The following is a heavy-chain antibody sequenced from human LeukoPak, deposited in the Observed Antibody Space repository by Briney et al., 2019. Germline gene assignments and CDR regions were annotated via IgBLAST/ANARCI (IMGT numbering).Heavy chain of an antibody. V-gene: IGHV4-39*01. Sequence: PSETLSLTCTVSGGSISSSSYYWGWIRQPPGKGLEWIGSIYYSGSTYYNPSLKSRVTISVDTSKNQFSLKLSSVTAADTAVYYRARWGLIAAAGTGWFDPWGQGTLVTVSS. CDR1: GGSISSSSYY. CDR2: IYYSGST. J-gene: IGHJ5*02. D-gene: IGHD6-13*01. CDR3: ARWGLIAAAGTGWFDP.